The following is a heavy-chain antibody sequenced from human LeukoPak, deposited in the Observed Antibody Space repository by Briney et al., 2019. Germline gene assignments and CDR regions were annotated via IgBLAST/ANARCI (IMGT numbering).Heavy chain of an antibody. D-gene: IGHD2-15*01. CDR3: VRGGYCSGGSCLVMHFDY. Sequence: ASVKVSCKASGYTFTGYYMHWVRQAPGQGLEWMGWINPNSGGTNYAQKFQGRVTMTRDTSISTAYMELSRLRSDDTAVYYRVRGGYCSGGSCLVMHFDYWGQGTLVTVSS. CDR1: GYTFTGYY. V-gene: IGHV1-2*02. CDR2: INPNSGGT. J-gene: IGHJ4*02.